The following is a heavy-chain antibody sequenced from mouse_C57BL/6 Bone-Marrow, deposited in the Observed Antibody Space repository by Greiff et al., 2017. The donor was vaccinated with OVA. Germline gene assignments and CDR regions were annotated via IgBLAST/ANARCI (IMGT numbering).Heavy chain of an antibody. J-gene: IGHJ4*01. CDR3: ARWGYRYYYAMDD. D-gene: IGHD3-1*01. CDR2: INPYNGGT. CDR1: GYTFTDYY. Sequence: EVKLQESGPVLVKPGASVKMSCKASGYTFTDYYMNWVKQSHGKSLEWIGVINPYNGGTSYNQKFKGKATLTVDKSSSTAYMELNSLTSEDSAVYYCARWGYRYYYAMDDWGQGTSVTVSS. V-gene: IGHV1-19*01.